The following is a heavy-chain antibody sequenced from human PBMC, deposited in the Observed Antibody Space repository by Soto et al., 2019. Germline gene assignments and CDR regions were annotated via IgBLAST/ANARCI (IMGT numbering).Heavy chain of an antibody. Sequence: GGSLRLSCAASGFTFSSYGMHWVRQAPGKGLEWVAVISYDGSNKYYADSVKGRFTISRDNSKNTLYLQMNSLRAEDTAVYYCAKIYRGEQWLDRVDYWGQGTLVTVSS. CDR3: AKIYRGEQWLDRVDY. CDR2: ISYDGSNK. J-gene: IGHJ4*02. D-gene: IGHD6-19*01. V-gene: IGHV3-30*18. CDR1: GFTFSSYG.